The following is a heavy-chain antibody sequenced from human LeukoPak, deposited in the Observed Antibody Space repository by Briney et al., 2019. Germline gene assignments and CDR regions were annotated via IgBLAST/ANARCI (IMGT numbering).Heavy chain of an antibody. J-gene: IGHJ6*02. CDR3: ARGYDIDV. CDR2: IYYTGST. V-gene: IGHV4-59*01. CDR1: GGSISNFY. Sequence: PSETLSLTCAVSGGSISNFYWSWTRQPPGKALQWIGYIYYTGSTKYNPSLKSRATISLDTSKNHFSLKLTSVTAADTALFFCARGYDIDVWGQGTTVTVSS.